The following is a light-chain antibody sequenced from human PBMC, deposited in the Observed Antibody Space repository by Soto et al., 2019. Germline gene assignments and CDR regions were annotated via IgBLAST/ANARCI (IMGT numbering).Light chain of an antibody. CDR1: QSISSY. J-gene: IGKJ2*01. CDR3: QQSYHTPYT. V-gene: IGKV1-39*01. CDR2: AAY. Sequence: DIQMTQSPTSLSASARDRVTITCRASQSISSYLNWYQQKAGRAPKLLIYAAYRLQSGVPSRFSGSVVGTNFSLTITSLQPEDFATYYCQQSYHTPYTFGQGTNLEIK.